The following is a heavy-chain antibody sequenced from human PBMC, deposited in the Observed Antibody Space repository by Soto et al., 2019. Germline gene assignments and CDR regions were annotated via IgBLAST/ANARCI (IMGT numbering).Heavy chain of an antibody. D-gene: IGHD1-7*01. CDR1: GFTFSSYD. CDR2: ISSNGGTT. CDR3: VRRVPGNYDY. Sequence: EVPLAESGGGMVQPGGSLRLSCVASGFTFSSYDMHWVRQAPGKGLEYVSSISSNGGTTYYGNSVKGRFTISRDNSTNTLYLQMGSLRAEDMAVYYCVRRVPGNYDYWGQGTLVTVSS. V-gene: IGHV3-64*01. J-gene: IGHJ4*02.